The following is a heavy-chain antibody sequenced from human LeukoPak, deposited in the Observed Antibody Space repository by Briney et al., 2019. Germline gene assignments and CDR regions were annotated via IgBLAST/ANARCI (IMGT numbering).Heavy chain of an antibody. D-gene: IGHD5-18*01. V-gene: IGHV3-30*03. CDR3: ARDEYSHGYADN. Sequence: GGSLRLSCAASGFTFSNYGMHWVRQPPGKGLEWVAIISYDGSNQYYADSVKGRFTISRDNAKNSLYLQMNSQRAEDTAVYYCARDEYSHGYADNWGQGTLVTVSS. CDR1: GFTFSNYG. CDR2: ISYDGSNQ. J-gene: IGHJ4*02.